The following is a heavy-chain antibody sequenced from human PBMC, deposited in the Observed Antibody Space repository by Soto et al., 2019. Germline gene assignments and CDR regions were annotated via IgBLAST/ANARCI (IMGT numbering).Heavy chain of an antibody. V-gene: IGHV1-18*01. J-gene: IGHJ5*01. CDR3: TRAYGAETFDF. CDR2: ISAYSGNT. Sequence: ASVKVSCKASGYTFTSYGISWVRQAPGQGLEWMGWISAYSGNTGYAQNFRGRVTMTQNTAIGTAYMELSSLRSDDTATYYCTRAYGAETFDFWGQGTRVTVS. CDR1: GYTFTSYG. D-gene: IGHD3-10*01.